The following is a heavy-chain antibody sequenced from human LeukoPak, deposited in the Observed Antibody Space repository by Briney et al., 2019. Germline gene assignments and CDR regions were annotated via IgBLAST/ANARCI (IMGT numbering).Heavy chain of an antibody. CDR2: IYHSGST. D-gene: IGHD6-19*01. V-gene: IGHV4-38-2*02. CDR3: ARVLVAVASFQDC. CDR1: GYSISSGYC. Sequence: SETLSLTCTVSGYSISSGYCWGWIRQPPGKGLEWIGSIYHSGSTYYNPSLKSRVTISVDTSKNQFSLKLSSVTAADTAVYYCARVLVAVASFQDCWGQGTLVTVSS. J-gene: IGHJ4*02.